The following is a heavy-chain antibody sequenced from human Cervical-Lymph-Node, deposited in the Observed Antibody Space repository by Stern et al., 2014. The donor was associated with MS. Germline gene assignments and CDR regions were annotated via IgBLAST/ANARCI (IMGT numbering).Heavy chain of an antibody. CDR1: GGSLPNFY. J-gene: IGHJ4*01. D-gene: IGHD2/OR15-2a*01. V-gene: IGHV4-59*01. Sequence: QGQLQGSGPGLVKPSGTPSPTRTVSGGSLPNFYRSWVREPPGKGLEWIGYIYYSGSTNYNPSLKSRVTISVDTSKNQFSLKLSSVTAADTAVYYCARDKGMFFLWGQGTLVTVSS. CDR3: ARDKGMFFL. CDR2: IYYSGST.